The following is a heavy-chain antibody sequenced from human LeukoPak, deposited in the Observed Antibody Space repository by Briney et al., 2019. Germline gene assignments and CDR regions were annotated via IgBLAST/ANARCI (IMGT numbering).Heavy chain of an antibody. D-gene: IGHD5-24*01. CDR1: GGSISSYY. Sequence: SETLSLTCTVSGGSISSYYWSWIRQPPRKGLEWIGYFYYSGSTNYNPSLKSRVTISVDTSKNQFSLKLSSVTAADTAVYYCARARDGYNRGFDYWGQGTLVTVSS. V-gene: IGHV4-59*12. CDR3: ARARDGYNRGFDY. CDR2: FYYSGST. J-gene: IGHJ4*02.